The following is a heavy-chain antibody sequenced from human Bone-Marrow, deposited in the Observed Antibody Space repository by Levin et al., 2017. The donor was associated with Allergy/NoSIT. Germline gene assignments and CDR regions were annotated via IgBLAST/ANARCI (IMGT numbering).Heavy chain of an antibody. CDR2: IYYSGST. CDR1: GGPINSDDFY. J-gene: IGHJ3*02. Sequence: PSETLSLTCSVSGGPINSDDFYWSWVRQHPGKGLEWIGYIYYSGSTHYNPSLKSRATISVDTSKTLLSLKLNSVTAAATPVYFCATVLPTAPNDAFNIWGQGTMVTVSS. V-gene: IGHV4-31*03. CDR3: ATVLPTAPNDAFNI. D-gene: IGHD1-1*01.